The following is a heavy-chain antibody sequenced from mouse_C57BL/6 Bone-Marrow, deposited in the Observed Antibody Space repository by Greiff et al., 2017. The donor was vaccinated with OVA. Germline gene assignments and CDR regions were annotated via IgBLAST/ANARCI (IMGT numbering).Heavy chain of an antibody. J-gene: IGHJ4*01. CDR2: ISYSGST. V-gene: IGHV3-1*01. Sequence: ESGPGMVKPSQSLSLTCTVTGYSITSGYDWHWIRHFPGNKLEWMGYISYSGSTNYNPSLKSRISITHDTSKNHFFLKLNSVTTEDTATYDCARAGDGYPGYAMDYWGQGTSVTVSS. CDR3: ARAGDGYPGYAMDY. CDR1: GYSITSGYD. D-gene: IGHD2-3*01.